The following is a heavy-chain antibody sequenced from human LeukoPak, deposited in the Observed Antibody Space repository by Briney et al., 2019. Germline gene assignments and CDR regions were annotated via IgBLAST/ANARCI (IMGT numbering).Heavy chain of an antibody. J-gene: IGHJ3*02. CDR2: IYGDGRT. Sequence: GGSLRLSCAASGFTFSNMYMSWVRQAPGKGLEWVSLIYGDGRTSYADSVMGRCTISRDNSNNTLDLQVNSLRVEDTAVYYCARGLFLSGYLDAFDMWGQGTVVTVSS. V-gene: IGHV3-53*01. CDR3: ARGLFLSGYLDAFDM. D-gene: IGHD3-22*01. CDR1: GFTFSNMY.